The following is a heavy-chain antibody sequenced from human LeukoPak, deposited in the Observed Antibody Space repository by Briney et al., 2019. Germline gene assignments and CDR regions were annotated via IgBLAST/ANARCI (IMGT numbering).Heavy chain of an antibody. V-gene: IGHV3-9*01. CDR3: ARDKSYGDSSDY. CDR1: GFIFNNYA. CDR2: ISWNSGSI. Sequence: GGSLRLSCAGSGFIFNNYAMHWVRQPPGKGLEWVSGISWNSGSIDYADSVKGRFTISRDNAKNSLYLQMNSLRAEDTAVYFCARDKSYGDSSDYWGQGTLVTVSS. D-gene: IGHD4-17*01. J-gene: IGHJ4*02.